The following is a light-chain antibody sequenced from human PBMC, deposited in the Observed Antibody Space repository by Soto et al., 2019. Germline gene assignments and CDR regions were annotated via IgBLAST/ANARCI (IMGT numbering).Light chain of an antibody. CDR3: QQYGTSRDT. J-gene: IGKJ2*01. CDR2: VAS. CDR1: QSVISNY. Sequence: EIVLTQSPGSLSLSPGERATLSCRASQSVISNYFAWYQQKPGQAPRLLIYVASSRATGIPDRFSGSGSGTDFSLTISRLEPEDFAVYYCQQYGTSRDTFGQGTRLEIK. V-gene: IGKV3-20*01.